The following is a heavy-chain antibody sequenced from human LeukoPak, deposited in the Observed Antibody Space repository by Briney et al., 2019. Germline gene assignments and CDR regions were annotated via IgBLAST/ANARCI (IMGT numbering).Heavy chain of an antibody. V-gene: IGHV1-69*05. D-gene: IGHD1-26*01. Sequence: SVKVSCKASGGLFSSYAISWVRQHPGQGLEWMGGVIPLFGTANYAQKFQGRVTITTDESTSTAYMELSSLRSEDTAVYYCARGRSGSYGDFYYYYYMDVWGKGTTVTVSS. J-gene: IGHJ6*03. CDR2: VIPLFGTA. CDR1: GGLFSSYA. CDR3: ARGRSGSYGDFYYYYYMDV.